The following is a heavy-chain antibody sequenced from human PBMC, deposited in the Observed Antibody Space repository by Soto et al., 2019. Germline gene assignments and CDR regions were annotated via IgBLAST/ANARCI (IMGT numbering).Heavy chain of an antibody. D-gene: IGHD3-9*01. V-gene: IGHV1-8*01. J-gene: IGHJ5*02. Sequence: QVQLVQSGAEVKKPGASVMVSCKASGYTFTSYDITWVRQATGQGLEWMGWMNPKSGNTAYAQKFQGRLTMTRNTSISTAYMELSSLRSEDTAAYYCARVRYYDILTGHNWFDPWGQGTLVTVSS. CDR3: ARVRYYDILTGHNWFDP. CDR1: GYTFTSYD. CDR2: MNPKSGNT.